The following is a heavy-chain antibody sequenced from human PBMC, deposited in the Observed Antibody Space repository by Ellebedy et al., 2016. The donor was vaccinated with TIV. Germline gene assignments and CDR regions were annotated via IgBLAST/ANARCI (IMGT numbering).Heavy chain of an antibody. J-gene: IGHJ6*02. V-gene: IGHV3-9*01. Sequence: DSAQGRFRISRDNAKNSLYLQMNSLRAEDTALYYCAKDISSGWYPIYYYYGMDVWGQGTTVTVSS. CDR3: AKDISSGWYPIYYYYGMDV. D-gene: IGHD6-19*01.